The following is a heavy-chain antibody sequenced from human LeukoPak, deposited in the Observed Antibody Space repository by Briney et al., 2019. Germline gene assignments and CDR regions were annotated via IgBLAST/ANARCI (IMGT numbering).Heavy chain of an antibody. CDR1: GFTFSNFW. CDR3: ARDLEWLVQYWFDP. D-gene: IGHD6-19*01. Sequence: GESLRLSCTASGFTFSNFWMGWVRQAPGKGLEWVAVISYDGSNKYYADSVKGRFTISRDNSKNTLYLQMNSLRAEDTAVYYCARDLEWLVQYWFDPWGQGTLVTVSS. CDR2: ISYDGSNK. V-gene: IGHV3-30-3*01. J-gene: IGHJ5*02.